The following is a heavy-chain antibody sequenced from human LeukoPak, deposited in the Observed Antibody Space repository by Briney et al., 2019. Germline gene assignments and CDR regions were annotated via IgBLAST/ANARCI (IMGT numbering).Heavy chain of an antibody. D-gene: IGHD5-18*01. CDR1: GGSISSYY. CDR2: IYYSGST. CDR3: ARLDTAMSDAFDI. V-gene: IGHV4-59*01. Sequence: SETLSLTCTVSGGSISSYYWSWIRQPPGKGLEWIGYIYYSGSTTYNPSLKSRVTISVDTSKNQFSLKLSSVTAADTAVYCCARLDTAMSDAFDIWGQGTMVTVSS. J-gene: IGHJ3*02.